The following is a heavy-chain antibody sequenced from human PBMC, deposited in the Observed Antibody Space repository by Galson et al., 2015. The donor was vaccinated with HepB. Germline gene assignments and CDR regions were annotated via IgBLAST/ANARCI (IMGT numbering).Heavy chain of an antibody. Sequence: SLRLSCAASGFTFSDYYMSWIRQAPGKGLEWVSYISSSGSTIYYADSVKGRFTISRDNAKNSLYLQMNSLRAEDTAVYYCARPTSDYYDSSGPGVGLDYGMDVWGQGTTVTVSS. D-gene: IGHD3-22*01. V-gene: IGHV3-11*04. J-gene: IGHJ6*02. CDR2: ISSSGSTI. CDR1: GFTFSDYY. CDR3: ARPTSDYYDSSGPGVGLDYGMDV.